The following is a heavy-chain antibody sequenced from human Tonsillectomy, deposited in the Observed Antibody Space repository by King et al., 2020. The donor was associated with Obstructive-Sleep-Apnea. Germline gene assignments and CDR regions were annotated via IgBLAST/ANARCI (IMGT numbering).Heavy chain of an antibody. CDR2: IYWDDDK. J-gene: IGHJ4*02. V-gene: IGHV2-5*02. D-gene: IGHD3-22*01. CDR1: GFSLSTSGVG. Sequence: TLKESGPTLVKPTQTLTLTCTFSGFSLSTSGVGVGWIRQPPGKALEWLARIYWDDDKRYIPSLKTRLTITKDTSKNQVVLRMTNMDPVDTATYYCANTLYYYHSSGGFFDYWGQGTLVTVSS. CDR3: ANTLYYYHSSGGFFDY.